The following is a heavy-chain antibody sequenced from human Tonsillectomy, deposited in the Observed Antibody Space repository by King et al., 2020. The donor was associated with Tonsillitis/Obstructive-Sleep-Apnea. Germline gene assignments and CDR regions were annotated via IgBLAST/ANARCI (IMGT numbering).Heavy chain of an antibody. J-gene: IGHJ5*02. V-gene: IGHV1-24*01. CDR2: FDPENGET. CDR1: GYTLTELS. D-gene: IGHD3-3*01. Sequence: QLVQSGAEVKKPGASVKVSCKVSGYTLTELSMHWVRQAPGKGLEWMGSFDPENGETIYAQKFQGRVTMTEDTSTDTAYMELSSLRSEDTAVYYCATTRDFYPSDWFDPWGQGTLVTVSS. CDR3: ATTRDFYPSDWFDP.